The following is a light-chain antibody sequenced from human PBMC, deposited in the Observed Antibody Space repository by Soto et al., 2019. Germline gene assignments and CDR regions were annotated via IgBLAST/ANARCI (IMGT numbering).Light chain of an antibody. J-gene: IGLJ2*01. CDR2: DND. Sequence: QSVLTQPLSVSAAPGQKVTISCSGSSSNIGNNYVSWYQQFPGTAPKLLIYDNDRRPSGIPDRFSGSKSGTSATLGITGLQTGDEAEYYCGTWDSSLTAVVFGGGTKLTVL. CDR3: GTWDSSLTAVV. CDR1: SSNIGNNY. V-gene: IGLV1-51*01.